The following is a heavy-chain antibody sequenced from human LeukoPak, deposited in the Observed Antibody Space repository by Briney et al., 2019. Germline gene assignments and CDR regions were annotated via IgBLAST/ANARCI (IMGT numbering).Heavy chain of an antibody. CDR1: GGSISSYY. J-gene: IGHJ4*02. D-gene: IGHD6-19*01. V-gene: IGHV4-4*07. CDR3: ARVYSSGWSYYFDY. CDR2: IYTSGST. Sequence: SETLSLTCTVSGGSISSYYWSWIRKPAGKGLEWIGRIYTSGSTNYNPSLKSRVTMSVDTSKNQFSLKLSSVTAADTAVYYCARVYSSGWSYYFDYWGQGTLVTVSS.